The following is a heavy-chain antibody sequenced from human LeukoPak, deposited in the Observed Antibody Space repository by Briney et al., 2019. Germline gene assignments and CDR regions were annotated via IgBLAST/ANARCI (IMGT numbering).Heavy chain of an antibody. V-gene: IGHV3-30*02. Sequence: GGSLRLSCAASGFTFSSYGMHWVRQAPGKGLEWVAFIRYDGSNKYYADSVKGRFTISRDNSKNTLYLQMNGLRAEDTAVYYCAKDGGRGWELTFDPWGQGTLVTVSS. CDR3: AKDGGRGWELTFDP. CDR2: IRYDGSNK. CDR1: GFTFSSYG. J-gene: IGHJ5*02. D-gene: IGHD1-26*01.